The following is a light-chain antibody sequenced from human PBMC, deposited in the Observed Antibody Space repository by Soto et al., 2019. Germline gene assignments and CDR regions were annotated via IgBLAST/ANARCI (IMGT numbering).Light chain of an antibody. J-gene: IGKJ2*01. Sequence: DIQMTQSPSSVSASVGDRLTITCRASRDISNSLAWYQQTPGKAPKLLLRGASSLHRGVPSRFSGCGAGTEFTLTIISLQPEDFATYYCQQTSAFPRTFGQGTKVDVK. V-gene: IGKV1-12*01. CDR2: GAS. CDR3: QQTSAFPRT. CDR1: RDISNS.